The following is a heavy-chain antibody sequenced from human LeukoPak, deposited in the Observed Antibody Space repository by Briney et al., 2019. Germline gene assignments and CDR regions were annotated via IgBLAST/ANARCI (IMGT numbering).Heavy chain of an antibody. CDR3: ARGIGNDY. V-gene: IGHV4-31*11. J-gene: IGHJ4*02. D-gene: IGHD3-16*02. Sequence: PSETLSLTCAVYGGSFSGYYWSWIRQHPGKGLEWIGYIYYSGSTYYNPSLKSRVTISVDTSKNQFSLKLSSVTAADTAVYYCARGIGNDYWGQGTLVTVSS. CDR2: IYYSGST. CDR1: GGSFSGYY.